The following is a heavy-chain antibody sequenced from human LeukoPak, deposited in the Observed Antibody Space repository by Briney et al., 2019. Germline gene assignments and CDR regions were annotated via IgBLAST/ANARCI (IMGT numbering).Heavy chain of an antibody. J-gene: IGHJ3*02. V-gene: IGHV3-23*01. D-gene: IGHD2-2*01. CDR3: AKDMCSSTSCSRRAFDI. CDR2: ISNTGGST. CDR1: GFTFSSYA. Sequence: PGGSLRLSCAASGFTFSSYAMSWVRQAPGKGLEWVSVISNTGGSTFYADSVKGRFTISRDNSKNTLYLQMNSLRAEDTAVFYCAKDMCSSTSCSRRAFDIWGQGTMVTVSS.